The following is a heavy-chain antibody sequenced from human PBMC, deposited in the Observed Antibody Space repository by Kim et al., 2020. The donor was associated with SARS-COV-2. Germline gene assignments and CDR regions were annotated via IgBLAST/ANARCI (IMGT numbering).Heavy chain of an antibody. D-gene: IGHD3-22*01. CDR1: GFTFSSYA. V-gene: IGHV3-30*04. Sequence: GGSLRLSCAASGFTFSSYAMHWVRQAPGKGLEWVAVISYDGSNKYYADSVKGRFTISRDNSKNTLYLQMNSLRAEDTAVYYCARDLNGYYDSSGYEPFDYWGQGTLVTVSS. CDR3: ARDLNGYYDSSGYEPFDY. CDR2: ISYDGSNK. J-gene: IGHJ4*02.